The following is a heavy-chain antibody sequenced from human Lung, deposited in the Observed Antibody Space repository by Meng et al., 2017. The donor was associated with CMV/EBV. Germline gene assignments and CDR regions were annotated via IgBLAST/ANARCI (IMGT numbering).Heavy chain of an antibody. D-gene: IGHD3-3*01. CDR1: GFTFSSYA. V-gene: IGHV3-30*04. Sequence: GGSLRLXCAASGFTFSSYAMHWVRQAPGKGLEWVAVISYDGSNKYYADSVKGRFTISRDNSKNTLYLQMNSLRAEDTAVYYCARAHYDFWSGYLWPDYYYGMDVWGQGXTVTVSS. CDR2: ISYDGSNK. J-gene: IGHJ6*02. CDR3: ARAHYDFWSGYLWPDYYYGMDV.